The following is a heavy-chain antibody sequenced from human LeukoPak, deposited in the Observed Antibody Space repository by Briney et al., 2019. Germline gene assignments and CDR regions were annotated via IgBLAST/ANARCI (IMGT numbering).Heavy chain of an antibody. CDR1: GGSIRSSSCY. CDR2: IYYSGNT. Sequence: SETPSLTCIVSGGSIRSSSCYWGWIRQPPGKGLEWIGSIYYSGNTYYNPSLKSRVTISVDTSKNEFSLKLSSVTAADTAVYYCARHTKVGSKSDAFDIWGQGTMVTVSS. CDR3: ARHTKVGSKSDAFDI. J-gene: IGHJ3*02. D-gene: IGHD1-26*01. V-gene: IGHV4-39*01.